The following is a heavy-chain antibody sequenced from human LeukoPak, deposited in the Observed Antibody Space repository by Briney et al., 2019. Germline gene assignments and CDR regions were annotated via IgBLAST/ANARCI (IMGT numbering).Heavy chain of an antibody. J-gene: IGHJ6*03. D-gene: IGHD1-14*01. V-gene: IGHV4-39*07. CDR3: ARCDRALATRCYMDV. CDR1: GGSISSSSYY. CDR2: IYYSGST. Sequence: SETLSLTCTVSGGSISSSSYYWGWIRQPPGKGLEWIGSIYYSGSTYYNPSLKSRVTISVDTSKNQFSLKLSSVTAADTAVYYCARCDRALATRCYMDVWGKGTTVTISS.